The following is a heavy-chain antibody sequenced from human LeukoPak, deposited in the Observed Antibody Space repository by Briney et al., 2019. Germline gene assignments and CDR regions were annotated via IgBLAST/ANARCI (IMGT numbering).Heavy chain of an antibody. J-gene: IGHJ4*02. V-gene: IGHV2-5*01. CDR2: IYWNDDK. Sequence: KLSGPTLVNPTQTLTLTCTFSGFSLSTSGVGVGWIRQPPGKALEWLALIYWNDDKRYSPSLKSRLTITKDTSKNQVVLTMTNMDPVDTATYYCAHGWETGTSPWGRIDYWGQGTLVTVSS. CDR3: AHGWETGTSPWGRIDY. D-gene: IGHD1-1*01. CDR1: GFSLSTSGVG.